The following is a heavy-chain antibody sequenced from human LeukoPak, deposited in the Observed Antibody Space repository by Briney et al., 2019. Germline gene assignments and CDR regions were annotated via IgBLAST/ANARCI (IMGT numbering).Heavy chain of an antibody. CDR2: ISGSGSDI. J-gene: IGHJ4*02. Sequence: PGGSLRLSCAASGFSFSDHYMTWVRQAPGKGLEWLSYISGSGSDIDYAGSVKGRFTISRDNAKNSLYLQMNILRDEETDGYYCARGAGRSGSDYWGQGTLVTVSS. CDR1: GFSFSDHY. CDR3: ARGAGRSGSDY. D-gene: IGHD6-19*01. V-gene: IGHV3-11*01.